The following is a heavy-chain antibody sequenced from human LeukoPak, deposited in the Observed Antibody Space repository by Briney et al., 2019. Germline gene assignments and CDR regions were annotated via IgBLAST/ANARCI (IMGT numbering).Heavy chain of an antibody. Sequence: SETLSLTCSVSDYSISSGYYWGWIRQPPGKGLEWIGSIYHSGTTYYNPSLQSRVTISVDTSKNQFSLKLNSVTAADTAVYYCARAGSYYEFDYWGQGTLATVSS. D-gene: IGHD1-26*01. CDR1: DYSISSGYY. CDR2: IYHSGTT. CDR3: ARAGSYYEFDY. V-gene: IGHV4-38-2*02. J-gene: IGHJ4*02.